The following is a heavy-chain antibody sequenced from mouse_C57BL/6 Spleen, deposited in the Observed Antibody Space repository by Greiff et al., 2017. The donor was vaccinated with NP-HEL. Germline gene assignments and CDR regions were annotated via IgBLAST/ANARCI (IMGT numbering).Heavy chain of an antibody. CDR2: IYPGDGDT. V-gene: IGHV1-82*01. D-gene: IGHD1-1*01. CDR1: GYAFSSSW. CDR3: AGYYYGSSPFAY. J-gene: IGHJ3*01. Sequence: QVQLQQSGPELVKPGASVKISCKASGYAFSSSWMNWVKQRPGKGLEWIGRIYPGDGDTNYNGKFKGKATLTADKSSSTAYMQLSSLTSEDSAVYFCAGYYYGSSPFAYWGKGTLVTVSA.